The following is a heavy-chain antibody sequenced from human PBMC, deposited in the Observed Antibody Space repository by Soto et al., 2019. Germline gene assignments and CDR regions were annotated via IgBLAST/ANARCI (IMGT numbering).Heavy chain of an antibody. CDR1: GFTFSSYC. J-gene: IGHJ4*02. V-gene: IGHV3-33*01. Sequence: VGSLRLCCAAAGFTFSSYCMHWVRQPPGKGLEWVAVIWYDGSNKYYADYVKGRFTISRDNSKNTLYLQMNSLRAEDTAVYYCARVYYDSSGYSDYWGQGTLVTVSS. D-gene: IGHD3-22*01. CDR3: ARVYYDSSGYSDY. CDR2: IWYDGSNK.